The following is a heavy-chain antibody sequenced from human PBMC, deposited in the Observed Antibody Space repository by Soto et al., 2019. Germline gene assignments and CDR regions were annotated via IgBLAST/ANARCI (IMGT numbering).Heavy chain of an antibody. CDR1: GGSISSGDYY. Sequence: PSETLSLTCTVSGGSISSGDYYWSWIRQPPGKGLEWIGYIYYSRSTYYNPSLKSRVTISVDTSKNQFSLKLSSVTAADTAVYYCAREGIAAADAQYNWFDPWGQGTLVTVSS. J-gene: IGHJ5*02. D-gene: IGHD6-13*01. CDR2: IYYSRST. V-gene: IGHV4-30-4*01. CDR3: AREGIAAADAQYNWFDP.